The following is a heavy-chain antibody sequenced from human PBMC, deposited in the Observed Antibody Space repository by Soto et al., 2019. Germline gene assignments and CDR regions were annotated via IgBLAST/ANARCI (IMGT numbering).Heavy chain of an antibody. CDR2: IYYSGST. J-gene: IGHJ2*01. Sequence: QVQLQESGPGLVKPSETLSLTCTVSGGSISSYYWSWIRQPPGKGLEWSGYIYYSGSTNSNPSPKSRVTISVDTSKNGFSLKLSSVTAADTAVYYCARVIGSRWDWYFDLWGRGTLVTVSS. V-gene: IGHV4-59*01. D-gene: IGHD6-13*01. CDR3: ARVIGSRWDWYFDL. CDR1: GGSISSYY.